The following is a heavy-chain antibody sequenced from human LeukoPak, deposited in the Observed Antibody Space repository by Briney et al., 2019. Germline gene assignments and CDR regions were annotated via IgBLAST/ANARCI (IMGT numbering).Heavy chain of an antibody. V-gene: IGHV4-31*03. D-gene: IGHD7-27*01. Sequence: PSQTLSLTCTVSGGSISSGGYYWSWIRQHPGKGLEWIGYIYYSGSTYYNPSLKSRVTISVDTSKNQFSLKLSSVTAADTAVYYCARTGGVGYYYYMDVWGKGTTVTVSS. J-gene: IGHJ6*03. CDR2: IYYSGST. CDR1: GGSISSGGYY. CDR3: ARTGGVGYYYYMDV.